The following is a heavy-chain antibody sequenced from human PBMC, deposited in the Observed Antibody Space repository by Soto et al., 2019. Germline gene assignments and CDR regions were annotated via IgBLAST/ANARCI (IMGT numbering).Heavy chain of an antibody. J-gene: IGHJ3*02. V-gene: IGHV3-33*01. D-gene: IGHD4-4*01. CDR2: IWYDGSDK. Sequence: GGSLRLSCAASGFTLSSNGMHWVRQAPGKGLEWVAFIWYDGSDKCYADSVKGRFTISRDNSKNTLYLQMNSLRAEDTAVYYCARDRYPNYPPDAFDIWGQGTLVTVSS. CDR1: GFTLSSNG. CDR3: ARDRYPNYPPDAFDI.